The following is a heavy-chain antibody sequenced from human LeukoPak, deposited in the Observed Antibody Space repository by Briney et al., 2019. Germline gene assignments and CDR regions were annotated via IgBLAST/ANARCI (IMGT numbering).Heavy chain of an antibody. V-gene: IGHV1-69*01. Sequence: GASVKVSFKASGGTFSSYAISWVRQAPGQGLEWMGGIIPIFGTANYAQKFQGRVTITADESTSTAYMELSSLRSEDTAVYYCARELIAAAAPDYWGQGTLVTVSS. CDR3: ARELIAAAAPDY. J-gene: IGHJ4*02. D-gene: IGHD6-13*01. CDR2: IIPIFGTA. CDR1: GGTFSSYA.